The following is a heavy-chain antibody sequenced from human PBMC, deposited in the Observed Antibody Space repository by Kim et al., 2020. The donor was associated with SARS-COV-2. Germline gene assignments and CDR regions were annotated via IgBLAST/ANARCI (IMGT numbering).Heavy chain of an antibody. J-gene: IGHJ6*04. D-gene: IGHD2-8*02. Sequence: SETLSLTCAVYGESFSGYQWSWIRNRPPKGLEWKGQIYHSGSINHNPTLKIRVTITTDTSTTQFSLKLTSVTAADTGNYFCARGRAGVVLAPVLGTVAHCEYFIMDVWGSGTTVTVSS. CDR3: ARGRAGVVLAPVLGTVAHCEYFIMDV. CDR2: IYHSGSI. CDR1: GESFSGYQ. V-gene: IGHV4-34*01.